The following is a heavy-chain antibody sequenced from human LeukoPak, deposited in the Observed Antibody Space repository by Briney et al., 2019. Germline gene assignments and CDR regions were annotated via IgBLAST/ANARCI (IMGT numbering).Heavy chain of an antibody. CDR2: IIPIFGTA. D-gene: IGHD3-9*01. J-gene: IGHJ4*02. Sequence: ASVKVSCKASGRTFISYAISWVRQAPGPGLESRGGIIPIFGTANYAQKFQGRVTITADESTSTAYMELSSLRSEDTAVYYCGRAQAPYILTGYYQGGMVYFDYWGQGTLVTVCS. V-gene: IGHV1-69*13. CDR3: GRAQAPYILTGYYQGGMVYFDY. CDR1: GRTFISYA.